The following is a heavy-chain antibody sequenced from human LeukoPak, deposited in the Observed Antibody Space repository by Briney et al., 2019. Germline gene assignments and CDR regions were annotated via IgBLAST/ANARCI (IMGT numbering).Heavy chain of an antibody. J-gene: IGHJ5*02. CDR3: ARDGYCSGGSCYPGWFDP. Sequence: GASVKVSCKASGYTFTSYDINWVRQATGQGLEWMGWMNPNSGNTGYAQKFQGRVTMTRNTSISTAYMELSSLRSEDTAVYYCARDGYCSGGSCYPGWFDPWGQGTLVTVSS. CDR2: MNPNSGNT. D-gene: IGHD2-15*01. CDR1: GYTFTSYD. V-gene: IGHV1-8*01.